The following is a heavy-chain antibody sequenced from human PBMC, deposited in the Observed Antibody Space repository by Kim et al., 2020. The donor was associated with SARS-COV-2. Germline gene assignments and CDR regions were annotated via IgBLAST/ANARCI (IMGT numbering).Heavy chain of an antibody. CDR2: ISGSGGST. Sequence: GGSLRLSCAASGFTFSSYAMSWVRQAPGQGLEWVSAISGSGGSTYYADSVKGRFTISRDNSKNTLYLQMNSLRAEDTAVYYCATAHYYGSGSYYNHPGYFDYWGQRTLVTVSS. V-gene: IGHV3-23*01. CDR1: GFTFSSYA. J-gene: IGHJ4*02. D-gene: IGHD3-10*01. CDR3: ATAHYYGSGSYYNHPGYFDY.